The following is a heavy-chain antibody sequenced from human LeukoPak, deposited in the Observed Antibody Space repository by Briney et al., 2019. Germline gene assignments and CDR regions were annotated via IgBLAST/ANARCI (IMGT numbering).Heavy chain of an antibody. CDR3: ARHQGHVQYNTSFKFDY. CDR1: GGSISSNYYY. V-gene: IGHV4-39*01. J-gene: IGHJ4*02. D-gene: IGHD6-6*01. CDR2: VYYSGST. Sequence: SETLSLTCTVSGGSISSNYYYWGWIRQPPGKRLEWIASVYYSGSTYYNPSLKSRVTISVDTPKNQFSLKLDSVTAADTALYYCARHQGHVQYNTSFKFDYCGQGPLVTVSS.